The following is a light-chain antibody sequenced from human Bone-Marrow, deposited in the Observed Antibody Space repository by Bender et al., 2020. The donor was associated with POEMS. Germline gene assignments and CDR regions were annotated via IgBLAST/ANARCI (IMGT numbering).Light chain of an antibody. CDR2: EDD. Sequence: LILTQPHSVSGSPGKTVTISCTGSSGSIASNYVQWYRQRPGSAPTTLIYEDDQRPSGVADRFSGSIDRSSNSASLTISGLEAEDEADYYCQSYDSGLWVFGGGTKLTVL. V-gene: IGLV6-57*02. CDR3: QSYDSGLWV. CDR1: SGSIASNY. J-gene: IGLJ3*02.